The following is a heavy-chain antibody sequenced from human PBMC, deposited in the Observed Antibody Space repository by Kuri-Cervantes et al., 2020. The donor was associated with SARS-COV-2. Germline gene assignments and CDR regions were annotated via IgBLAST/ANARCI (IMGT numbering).Heavy chain of an antibody. CDR2: ISSSSSYI. CDR3: ARGPESGYCSSTSCYLDY. CDR1: GSTFSSYS. V-gene: IGHV3-21*01. Sequence: GGSLRLSCAASGSTFSSYSMNWVRQAPGKGLEWVSSISSSSSYIYYADSVKGRFTISRDNAKNSLYLKMNSLRAEDTAVYYCARGPESGYCSSTSCYLDYWGQGTLVTVSS. D-gene: IGHD2-2*03. J-gene: IGHJ4*02.